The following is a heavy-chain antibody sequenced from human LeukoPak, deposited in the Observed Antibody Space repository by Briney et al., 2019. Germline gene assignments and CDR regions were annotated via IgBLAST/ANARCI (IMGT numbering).Heavy chain of an antibody. J-gene: IGHJ4*02. CDR1: GFTFSSYW. Sequence: GGSLRLSCAASGFTFSSYWRSWVRQAPGKGLEWVANIKQDGSEKYYVDSVKGRFTISRDNAKNSLYLQMNSLRAEDTAVYYCARDQVAAATDYWGQGTLVTVSS. D-gene: IGHD6-13*01. V-gene: IGHV3-7*01. CDR2: IKQDGSEK. CDR3: ARDQVAAATDY.